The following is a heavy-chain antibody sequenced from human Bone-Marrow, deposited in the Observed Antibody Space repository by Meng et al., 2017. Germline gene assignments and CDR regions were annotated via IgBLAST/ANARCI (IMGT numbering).Heavy chain of an antibody. CDR2: RNQYGRQQ. J-gene: IGHJ6*02. Sequence: VQWADSRGGGVQPGGSLRLSSAASRSTLTYYWMMWVRQSPGKGLEWVANRNQYGRQQFYGDSVKGRFTISRDNAENSVYLQMDGLRVEDTAVYYCARGPRQWGTLYYDGLDVWGQGTTVTVFS. V-gene: IGHV3-7*01. CDR1: RSTLTYYW. D-gene: IGHD1-26*01. CDR3: ARGPRQWGTLYYDGLDV.